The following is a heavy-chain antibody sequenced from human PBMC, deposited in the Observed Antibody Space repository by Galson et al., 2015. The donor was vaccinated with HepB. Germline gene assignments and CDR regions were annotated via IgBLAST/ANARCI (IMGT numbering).Heavy chain of an antibody. J-gene: IGHJ6*02. CDR2: ISAYNGNT. CDR3: ARDLADYGSGSGQYYYGMDV. Sequence: SVKVSCKASGYTFTSYGISWVRQAPGQGLEWMGWISAYNGNTNYAQKLQGRVTMTTDTSTSTAYMELRSLRSDDTAVYYCARDLADYGSGSGQYYYGMDVWGQGTTVTVSS. V-gene: IGHV1-18*01. D-gene: IGHD3-10*01. CDR1: GYTFTSYG.